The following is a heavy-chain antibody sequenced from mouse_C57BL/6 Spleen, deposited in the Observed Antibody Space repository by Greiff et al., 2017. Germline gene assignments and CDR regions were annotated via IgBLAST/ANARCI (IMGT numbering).Heavy chain of an antibody. CDR3: AREGGGYFDV. CDR1: GYAFRSSW. Sequence: VQLQQSGPELVKPGASVKISCKASGYAFRSSWMNWVKQRPGKGLEWIGRIYPGDGDTNYNGKFKGKATLTADKSSSTAYMQLSSLTSEDSAVYFCAREGGGYFDVWGTGTTVTVSS. V-gene: IGHV1-82*01. D-gene: IGHD3-3*01. J-gene: IGHJ1*03. CDR2: IYPGDGDT.